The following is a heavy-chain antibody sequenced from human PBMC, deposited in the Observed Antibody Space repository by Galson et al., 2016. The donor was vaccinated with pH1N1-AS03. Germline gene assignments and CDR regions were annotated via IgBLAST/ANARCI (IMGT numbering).Heavy chain of an antibody. CDR2: ISRTSGI. J-gene: IGHJ3*02. V-gene: IGHV3-48*01. Sequence: SLRLSCAASGFTFTTYSMNWVRQAPGEGLEWVSYISRTSGIYYADKVRGRFTTSRDNSKKSIYLQMNSLRAEDTAVYYCARGIGGISCWVNAFDIWGQGTMVTVS. D-gene: IGHD6-19*01. CDR3: ARGIGGISCWVNAFDI. CDR1: GFTFTTYS.